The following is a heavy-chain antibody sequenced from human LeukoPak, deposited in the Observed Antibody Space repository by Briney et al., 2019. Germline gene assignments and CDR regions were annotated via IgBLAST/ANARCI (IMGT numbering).Heavy chain of an antibody. J-gene: IGHJ4*02. Sequence: ASVKVSCKASGYTFTSYGISWVRQAPGQGLEWMGWISAYNADTNYAQKFQGRVTMTTDTSTSTAYMELRSLRSDDTAVYYCARGRISTGDMDFDYWGQGTLVIVSS. CDR3: ARGRISTGDMDFDY. V-gene: IGHV1-18*01. CDR1: GYTFTSYG. CDR2: ISAYNADT. D-gene: IGHD7-27*01.